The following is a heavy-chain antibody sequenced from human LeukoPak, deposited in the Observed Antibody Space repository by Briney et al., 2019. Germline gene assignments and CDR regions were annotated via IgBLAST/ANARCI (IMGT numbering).Heavy chain of an antibody. CDR3: ARTGCSSTSCQYYFDY. D-gene: IGHD2-2*01. CDR1: GGTFSSYA. Sequence: ALVKVSCKASGGTFSSYAISWVRQAPGQGLEWMGGIIPIFGTANYAQKFQGRVTITTDESTSTAYMELSSLRSEDTAVYYCARTGCSSTSCQYYFDYWGQGTLVTVSS. V-gene: IGHV1-69*05. CDR2: IIPIFGTA. J-gene: IGHJ4*02.